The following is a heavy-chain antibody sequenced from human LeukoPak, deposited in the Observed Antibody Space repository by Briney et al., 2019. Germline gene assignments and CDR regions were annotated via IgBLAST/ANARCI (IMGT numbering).Heavy chain of an antibody. CDR2: ISAYNGNT. Sequence: ASVKVSCKASGYTFTSYGISWVRQAPGQGLEWMGWISAYNGNTNYAQKLQGRVTMTTDTSTSTAYMKLRSLRSDDTAVYYCARDQTYYDILTGYYLYWGQGTLVTVSS. J-gene: IGHJ4*02. CDR3: ARDQTYYDILTGYYLY. D-gene: IGHD3-9*01. CDR1: GYTFTSYG. V-gene: IGHV1-18*01.